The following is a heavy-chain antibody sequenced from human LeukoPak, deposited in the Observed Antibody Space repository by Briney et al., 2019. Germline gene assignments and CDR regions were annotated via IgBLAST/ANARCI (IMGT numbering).Heavy chain of an antibody. J-gene: IGHJ3*02. D-gene: IGHD3-10*01. CDR1: GVTFSRNS. Sequence: PGGSLRLSCAASGVTFSRNSMNWVRQAPGKGLEWVSSISGGSNYIYCADSVKGRFTISRDNAKKSLYLQMNSLRAEDTAVYYCAREIVNTMDAYPDAFDIWGQGTMVTVSS. V-gene: IGHV3-21*01. CDR2: ISGGSNYI. CDR3: AREIVNTMDAYPDAFDI.